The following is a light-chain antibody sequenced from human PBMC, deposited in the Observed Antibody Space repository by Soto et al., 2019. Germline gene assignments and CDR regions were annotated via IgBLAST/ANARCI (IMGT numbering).Light chain of an antibody. CDR2: DVS. Sequence: QSALTQPASVSGSPGQWITIYCTGTSSDVGGYNYVSWYQQHPGKAPKLMIYDVSNRPSGVSNRFSGSKSGNTASLTISGLQAEDEADYYCSSYTSSSTGVFGTGTKVTVL. CDR1: SSDVGGYNY. V-gene: IGLV2-14*01. J-gene: IGLJ1*01. CDR3: SSYTSSSTGV.